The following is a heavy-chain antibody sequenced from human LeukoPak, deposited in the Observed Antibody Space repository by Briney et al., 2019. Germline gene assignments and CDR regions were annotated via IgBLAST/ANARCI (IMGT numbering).Heavy chain of an antibody. D-gene: IGHD2-2*01. Sequence: GGSLRLSCAASGFTFDVYAMHWVRQAPGKGLEWVSLISGDGGSTYYASSVKGRFSISRDNTKNSLYLQMNSLKTEDSALYYCASAMYYYYYGMDVWGQGTTVTVSS. V-gene: IGHV3-43*02. J-gene: IGHJ6*02. CDR3: ASAMYYYYYGMDV. CDR2: ISGDGGST. CDR1: GFTFDVYA.